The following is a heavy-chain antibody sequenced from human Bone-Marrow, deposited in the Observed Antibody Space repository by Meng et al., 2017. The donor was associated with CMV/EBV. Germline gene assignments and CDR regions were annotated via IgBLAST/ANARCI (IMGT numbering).Heavy chain of an antibody. J-gene: IGHJ6*02. CDR2: IWYDGSNK. V-gene: IGHV3-33*01. D-gene: IGHD3-10*01. Sequence: GSLRLSCAASGFTFSSYGMHWVRQAPGKGLEWVAVIWYDGSNKYYADSVKGRFTISRDNSKNTLYLQMNSLRAEDTAVYYCATTSLPYYYYGMDVWGQGTTVTVSS. CDR3: ATTSLPYYYYGMDV. CDR1: GFTFSSYG.